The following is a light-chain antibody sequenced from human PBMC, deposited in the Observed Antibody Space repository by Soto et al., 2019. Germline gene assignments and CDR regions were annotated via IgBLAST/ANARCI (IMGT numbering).Light chain of an antibody. V-gene: IGKV3-15*01. CDR2: GAS. Sequence: EIVMTQSPATLSVSPGERATLSCRASQSVSTNVAWYQQKPGQAPRLLLYGASTRATGIPARFSGSGSGPEFTLTISSLQSEDFAVYYCQQYNNWPPYTVGQGTKLEIK. J-gene: IGKJ2*01. CDR3: QQYNNWPPYT. CDR1: QSVSTN.